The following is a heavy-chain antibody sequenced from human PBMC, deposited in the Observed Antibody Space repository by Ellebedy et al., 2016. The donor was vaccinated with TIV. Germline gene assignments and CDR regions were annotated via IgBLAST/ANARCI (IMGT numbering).Heavy chain of an antibody. D-gene: IGHD6-13*01. V-gene: IGHV7-4-1*02. CDR3: ARAAAAGFFWYFDL. J-gene: IGHJ2*01. Sequence: AASVKVSCKASGYSFINYAMNWVRQAPGQGLEWMGWINTNTRNPTYAQGFTGRFVFSLDTSVSTAYLHISSLKAEDTAIYYCARAAAAGFFWYFDLWGRGTLVTVSS. CDR1: GYSFINYA. CDR2: INTNTRNP.